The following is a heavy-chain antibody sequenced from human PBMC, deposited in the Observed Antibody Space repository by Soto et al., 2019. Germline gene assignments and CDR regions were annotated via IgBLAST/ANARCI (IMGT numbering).Heavy chain of an antibody. CDR2: IIPIFGTA. CDR3: ARGEGATPLSFDY. Sequence: GASVKVSCKASGGTFSSYGISWVRQAPGQGLEWMGGIIPIFGTANYAQKFQGRVTITADESTSTAYMELSSLRSEDTAVYYCARGEGATPLSFDYWGQGTLVTVSS. J-gene: IGHJ4*02. D-gene: IGHD1-26*01. CDR1: GGTFSSYG. V-gene: IGHV1-69*13.